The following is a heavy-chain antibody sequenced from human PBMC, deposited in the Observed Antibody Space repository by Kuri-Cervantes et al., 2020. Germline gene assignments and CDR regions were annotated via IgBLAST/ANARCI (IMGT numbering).Heavy chain of an antibody. J-gene: IGHJ6*02. Sequence: GGSLRLSCAASGFTVSSNYMSWVRQAPGKGLEWVSGISWNSGSIGYADSVKGRFTISRDNAKNSLYLQMNSPRAEDTALYYCAKDIAPGMDYVILTGLGDDWGQGTTVTVSS. D-gene: IGHD3-9*01. CDR3: AKDIAPGMDYVILTGLGDD. CDR2: ISWNSGSI. V-gene: IGHV3-9*01. CDR1: GFTVSSNY.